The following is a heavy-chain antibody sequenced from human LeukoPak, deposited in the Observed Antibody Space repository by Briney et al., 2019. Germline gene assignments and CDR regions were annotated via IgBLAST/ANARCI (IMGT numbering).Heavy chain of an antibody. J-gene: IGHJ4*02. D-gene: IGHD3-22*01. CDR2: IYYSGST. V-gene: IGHV4-59*01. CDR1: GGSISSYY. CDR3: ARGGNYYDSSGYYFDY. Sequence: SETLSLTCTVSGGSISSYYWSWIRQPPGKGLEWIGHIYYSGSTNYNPSLKSRVTISVDTSKNQFSLKLSSVTAADTAVYYCARGGNYYDSSGYYFDYWGQGTLVTVSS.